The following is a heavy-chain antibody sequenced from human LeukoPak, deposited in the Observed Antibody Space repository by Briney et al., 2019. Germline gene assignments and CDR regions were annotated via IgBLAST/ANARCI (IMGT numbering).Heavy chain of an antibody. D-gene: IGHD6-6*01. J-gene: IGHJ6*03. CDR1: GGSISSGGYY. V-gene: IGHV4-31*03. CDR3: ARATEGYSSSVVYMDV. Sequence: PSQTPSLTCTVSGGSISSGGYYWSWIRQHPGKGLEWIGYIYYSGSTYYNPSLKSRVTISVDTPKNQFSLKLTSVTAADTAVYFCARATEGYSSSVVYMDVWGKGTTVTVSS. CDR2: IYYSGST.